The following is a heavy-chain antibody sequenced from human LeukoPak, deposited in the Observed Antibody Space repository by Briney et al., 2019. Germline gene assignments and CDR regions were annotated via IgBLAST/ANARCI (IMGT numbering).Heavy chain of an antibody. CDR3: ARDGVVDYGWFDP. J-gene: IGHJ5*02. CDR2: IKQDGSEK. V-gene: IGHV3-7*01. Sequence: GGSLRLSCAASGFTFSSYAMSWVRQAPGKGLEWVANIKQDGSEKYYVDSVKGRFTISRDNAKNSLYLQMNSLRAEDTAVYYCARDGVVDYGWFDPWGQGTLVTVSS. CDR1: GFTFSSYA. D-gene: IGHD4-17*01.